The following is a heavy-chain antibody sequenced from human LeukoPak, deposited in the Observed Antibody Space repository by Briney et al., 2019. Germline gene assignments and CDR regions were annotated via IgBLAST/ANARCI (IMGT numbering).Heavy chain of an antibody. D-gene: IGHD6-19*01. CDR1: GYTFSSYG. Sequence: PGRSLRLSCAASGYTFSSYGMHWVRQAPGKGLEWVAVIWYDGSNKYYADSVKGRFTISRDNSKNTLYLQMNSLRAEDTAVYYCAKEVAGMVLGSWGQGTLDRVSS. CDR3: AKEVAGMVLGS. CDR2: IWYDGSNK. J-gene: IGHJ5*02. V-gene: IGHV3-33*06.